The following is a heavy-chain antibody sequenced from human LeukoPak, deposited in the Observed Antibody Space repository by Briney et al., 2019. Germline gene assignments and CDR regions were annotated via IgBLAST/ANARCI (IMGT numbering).Heavy chain of an antibody. Sequence: ASVKVSCKASGYTFTGYYMHWVRQAPGQGLEWMGWINPNSGGTNYAQKFQGRVTMTRDTSISTAYMELSRLRSDDTAVYYCARDLSEYCSGGSCYSGFDYWGQGTLVTVSS. D-gene: IGHD2-15*01. J-gene: IGHJ4*02. CDR1: GYTFTGYY. CDR3: ARDLSEYCSGGSCYSGFDY. CDR2: INPNSGGT. V-gene: IGHV1-2*02.